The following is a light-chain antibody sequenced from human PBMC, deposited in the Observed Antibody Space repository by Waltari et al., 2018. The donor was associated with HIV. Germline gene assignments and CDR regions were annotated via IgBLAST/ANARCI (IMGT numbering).Light chain of an antibody. J-gene: IGLJ2*01. CDR3: SSYTSSSTLTV. CDR2: EVS. Sequence: SCTGTSSDFGGYNYVSWYQQHPGKAPKLMIYEVSYRPSGVSDRFSGSKSGNTASLTISGLQAEDEADYYCSSYTSSSTLTVFGGGTKLTVL. V-gene: IGLV2-14*01. CDR1: SSDFGGYNY.